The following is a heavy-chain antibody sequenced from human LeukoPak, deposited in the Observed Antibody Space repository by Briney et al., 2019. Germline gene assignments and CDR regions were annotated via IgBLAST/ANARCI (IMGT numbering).Heavy chain of an antibody. V-gene: IGHV3-30*02. CDR3: VKASMEGDT. J-gene: IGHJ5*02. CDR1: GFTFTNFG. CDR2: IMYDGSIK. D-gene: IGHD2/OR15-2a*01. Sequence: QPGGSLRFSCAASGFTFTNFGMHWVRQAPGKGLDWVAFIMYDGSIKFYADSVLGRFTISRDNSKNTLDLQMNSLRTEDTAVYYCVKASMEGDTWGQGTLVTVSS.